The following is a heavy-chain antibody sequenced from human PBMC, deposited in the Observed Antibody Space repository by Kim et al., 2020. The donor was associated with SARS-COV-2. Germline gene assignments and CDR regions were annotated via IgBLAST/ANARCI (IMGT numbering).Heavy chain of an antibody. J-gene: IGHJ4*02. CDR2: IYYSGST. V-gene: IGHV4-59*01. CDR3: ARDPVYSNSLYFDY. CDR1: GGSISSYY. Sequence: SETLSLTCTVSGGSISSYYWSWIRQPPGKGLEWIGNIYYSGSTNYNPSLKRRVTISVDTSKNQFSLKLSSVTAADTAVYYCARDPVYSNSLYFDYWGQGALVTDSS. D-gene: IGHD4-4*01.